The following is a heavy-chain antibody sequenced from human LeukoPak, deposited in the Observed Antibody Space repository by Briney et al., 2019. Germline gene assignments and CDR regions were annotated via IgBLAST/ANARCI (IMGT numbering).Heavy chain of an antibody. CDR2: MKPKSGNT. D-gene: IGHD6-13*01. Sequence: GASVKVSCKAAVYTVTSYDINWVRQSLGQGLEWMGWMKPKSGNTGFAQKFQGRVTMTRNNTTSTAYMAATSLRAEATALSYCARGPPESSRSDYWGQGTMVTVSS. V-gene: IGHV1-8*01. CDR1: VYTVTSYD. CDR3: ARGPPESSRSDY. J-gene: IGHJ4*02.